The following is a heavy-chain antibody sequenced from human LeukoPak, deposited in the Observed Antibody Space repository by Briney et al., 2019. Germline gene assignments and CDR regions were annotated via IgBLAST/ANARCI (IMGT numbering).Heavy chain of an antibody. CDR1: GGTFSSYA. Sequence: SVKVSCKASGGTFSSYAISWVRQAPGQGLEWMGGIIPIFGTANYAQKFQGRVTITADESTSTAYMELSSLRSEDTAVYYCARDPEGYSYPNWFDPWGQGTLVTVSS. V-gene: IGHV1-69*13. D-gene: IGHD5-18*01. CDR2: IIPIFGTA. CDR3: ARDPEGYSYPNWFDP. J-gene: IGHJ5*02.